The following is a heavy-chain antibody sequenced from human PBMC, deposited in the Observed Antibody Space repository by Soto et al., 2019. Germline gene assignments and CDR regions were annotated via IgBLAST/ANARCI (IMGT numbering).Heavy chain of an antibody. V-gene: IGHV4-59*02. D-gene: IGHD1-26*01. CDR3: ARVSGSYYYGMDV. CDR2: MYFGGSF. CDR1: GASVSHGY. Sequence: SETLSLTCNVSGASVSHGYWSRIRQPPGKGLEWIGFMYFGGSFNYNPSLTSRATISVETSKNQFSLKLTSVTAADTAVYYCARVSGSYYYGMDVWGQGTTVTVSS. J-gene: IGHJ6*02.